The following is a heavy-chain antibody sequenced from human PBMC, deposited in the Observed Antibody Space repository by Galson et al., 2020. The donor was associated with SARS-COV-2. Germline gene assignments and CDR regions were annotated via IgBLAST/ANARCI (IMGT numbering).Heavy chain of an antibody. J-gene: IGHJ3*02. CDR2: ISAYNGNT. D-gene: IGHD3-22*01. Sequence: GESLKNSCKASGYTCTSYGISWVRQAPGQGLEWMGWISAYNGNTNYAQKLQGRVTMTTDTSTSTAYMELRSLRSDDTAVYYCASDRAGYYYDSSGYQGAFDIWGQGTMVTVSS. CDR3: ASDRAGYYYDSSGYQGAFDI. CDR1: GYTCTSYG. V-gene: IGHV1-18*01.